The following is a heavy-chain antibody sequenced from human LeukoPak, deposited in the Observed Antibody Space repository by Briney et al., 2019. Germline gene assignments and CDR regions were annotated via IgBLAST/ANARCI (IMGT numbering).Heavy chain of an antibody. CDR2: ICWNSGSI. V-gene: IGHV3-9*01. D-gene: IGHD1-26*01. CDR1: GFTFDDYA. Sequence: GRSLRLSCAASGFTFDDYAMHWVRQAPGKGLDWVSGICWNSGSIGYADSVKGRFTISRDNAKNSLYLQMNSLRAEDTALYYCAKGVEWELLPSSFDYWGQGTLVTVSS. J-gene: IGHJ4*02. CDR3: AKGVEWELLPSSFDY.